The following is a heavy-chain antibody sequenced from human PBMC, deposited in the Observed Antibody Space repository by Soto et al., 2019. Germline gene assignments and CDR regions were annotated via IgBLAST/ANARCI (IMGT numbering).Heavy chain of an antibody. V-gene: IGHV1-2*04. Sequence: QVQLVQSGAEVKKPGASVKVSCKASGYTFTAHYIHWVRQGPGQGLEWMGCINTNNGGTNYAQKLQGWVTMTRDTSISTAYMEVGSLRFDDMAGYYCARGTGTSWFDYWGQGTLVTVSS. CDR2: INTNNGGT. J-gene: IGHJ4*02. CDR3: ARGTGTSWFDY. CDR1: GYTFTAHY. D-gene: IGHD2-15*01.